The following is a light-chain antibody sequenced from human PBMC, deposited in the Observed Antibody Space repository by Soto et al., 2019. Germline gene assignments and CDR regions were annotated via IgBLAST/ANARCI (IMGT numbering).Light chain of an antibody. CDR2: DAS. CDR1: QSVSSY. V-gene: IGKV3-11*01. Sequence: EIVLTQSPATLSLSPGERATLSCRASQSVSSYLAWYQQRPGQAPRLLIYDASNRAPGIPARFSGSGSGTDFTLTISSLEPEDFAVYYCQQRSNWPPATFGPGTKVDIK. J-gene: IGKJ3*01. CDR3: QQRSNWPPAT.